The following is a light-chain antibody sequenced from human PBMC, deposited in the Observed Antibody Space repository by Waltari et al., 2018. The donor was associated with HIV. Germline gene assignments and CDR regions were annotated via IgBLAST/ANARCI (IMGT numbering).Light chain of an antibody. V-gene: IGLV3-1*01. CDR3: QAWDSSTVV. J-gene: IGLJ2*01. CDR2: QDT. Sequence: SYELTQPHSVSVSPGQTATITCSGDKLGDKYACWYQQRPGQPPVLVIYQDTKRPSGIPELFSGSNSGNTATLTISGTQAIDEADYYCQAWDSSTVVFGGGTKLTVL. CDR1: KLGDKY.